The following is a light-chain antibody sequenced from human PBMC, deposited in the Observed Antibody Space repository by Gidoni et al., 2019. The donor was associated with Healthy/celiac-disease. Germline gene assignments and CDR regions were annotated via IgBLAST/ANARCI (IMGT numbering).Light chain of an antibody. Sequence: DIMLTQPPATLSLSPGKRATLSCSASQSVSSYLAWYQQKPGQAPRLLIYDASNRATGIPARFSGSGSGTDFTLTISSIEPEDFAVYYCQQRSSWPPITFGQGTRLEIK. CDR2: DAS. CDR3: QQRSSWPPIT. J-gene: IGKJ5*01. CDR1: QSVSSY. V-gene: IGKV3-11*01.